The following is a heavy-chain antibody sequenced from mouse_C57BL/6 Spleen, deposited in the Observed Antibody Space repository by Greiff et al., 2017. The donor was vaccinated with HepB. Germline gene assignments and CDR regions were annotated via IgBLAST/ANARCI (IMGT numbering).Heavy chain of an antibody. D-gene: IGHD2-5*01. Sequence: DVHLVESGGGLVKPGGSLKLSCAASGFTFSSYAMSWVRQTPEKRLEWVATISDGGSYTYYPDNVKGRFTISRDNAKNNLYLQMSHLKSEDTAMYYCARDRSNYKGVDYWGQGTTLTVSS. CDR3: ARDRSNYKGVDY. CDR1: GFTFSSYA. CDR2: ISDGGSYT. V-gene: IGHV5-4*01. J-gene: IGHJ2*01.